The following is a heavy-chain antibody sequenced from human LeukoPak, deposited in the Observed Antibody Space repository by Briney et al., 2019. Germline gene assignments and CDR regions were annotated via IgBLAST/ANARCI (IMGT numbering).Heavy chain of an antibody. CDR2: ISSSSSYI. D-gene: IGHD3-10*01. Sequence: GGSLRLSCAASGFTFSSYSMNWVRQAPGKGLERVSSISSSSSYIYYADSVKGRFTISRDNAKNSLYLQMNSLRAEDTAVYYCARWGEGYYYGYYYYGMDVWGQGTTVTVSS. J-gene: IGHJ6*02. CDR1: GFTFSSYS. V-gene: IGHV3-21*01. CDR3: ARWGEGYYYGYYYYGMDV.